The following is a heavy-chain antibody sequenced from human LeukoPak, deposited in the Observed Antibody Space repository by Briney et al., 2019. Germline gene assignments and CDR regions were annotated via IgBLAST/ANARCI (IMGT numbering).Heavy chain of an antibody. V-gene: IGHV3-33*01. CDR1: GFTFSSYG. D-gene: IGHD5-18*01. CDR3: AREGDSYGDYFDY. J-gene: IGHJ4*02. CDR2: IWYDGSNK. Sequence: PGGSLRLSCAASGFTFSSYGMHWVRQAPGKGLEWVAVIWYDGSNKYYADSVKGRFTISRDNSKNTLYLQMNSLRAEDTAVYYCAREGDSYGDYFDYWGQGTLVTVSS.